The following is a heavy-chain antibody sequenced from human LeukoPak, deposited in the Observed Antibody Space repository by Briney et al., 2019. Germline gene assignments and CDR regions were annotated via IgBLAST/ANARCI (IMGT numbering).Heavy chain of an antibody. CDR2: IKPDGREK. CDR1: GFTFSSYW. J-gene: IGHJ3*02. CDR3: ARGDFNDYGDYVDAFEI. D-gene: IGHD4-17*01. V-gene: IGHV3-7*01. Sequence: GGSLRLSCAASGFTFSSYWMSWVRQAPGKGLEWVANIKPDGREKYCVDSVKGRFTISRDNAKNSLYLQMNSLRDEDTAVYYCARGDFNDYGDYVDAFEIWGQGTMVTVSA.